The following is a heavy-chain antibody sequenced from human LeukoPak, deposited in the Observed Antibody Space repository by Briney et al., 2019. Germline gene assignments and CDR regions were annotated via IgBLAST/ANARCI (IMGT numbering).Heavy chain of an antibody. Sequence: ASVKVSCKASGYSFTGYYMHWVRPAPGQGLEWMGWINPYSGGTNYAQKFQGRVTMTRDTSISTAYMELSRLRSDDTAVYYCARVIGCYNYGGYMDVWGKGTTVTVSS. J-gene: IGHJ6*03. CDR1: GYSFTGYY. D-gene: IGHD5-24*01. CDR2: INPYSGGT. V-gene: IGHV1-2*02. CDR3: ARVIGCYNYGGYMDV.